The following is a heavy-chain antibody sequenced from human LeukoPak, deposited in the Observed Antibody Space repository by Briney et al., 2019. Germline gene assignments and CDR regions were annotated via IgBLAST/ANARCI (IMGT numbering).Heavy chain of an antibody. Sequence: SETLSLTCTVSGGSISSYYWSWIRQPPGKGLEWIGYIYYSGSTNYNPSLKSRVTISVDTSKNQFSLKLSSVTAADTAVYYCARQASDFWSGYYNWFDPWGQGTLVTVSS. CDR3: ARQASDFWSGYYNWFDP. CDR2: IYYSGST. CDR1: GGSISSYY. J-gene: IGHJ5*02. V-gene: IGHV4-59*08. D-gene: IGHD3-3*01.